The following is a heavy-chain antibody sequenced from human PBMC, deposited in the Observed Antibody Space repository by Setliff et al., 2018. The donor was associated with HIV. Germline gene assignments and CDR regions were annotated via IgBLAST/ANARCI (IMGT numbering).Heavy chain of an antibody. V-gene: IGHV4-59*12. CDR3: ARNTDVDSVYRPFHI. CDR1: GGSISSYH. CDR2: IYYSGST. J-gene: IGHJ3*02. D-gene: IGHD1-26*01. Sequence: SETLSLTCTVSGGSISSYHWSWIRQHPVKGLEWIGYIYYSGSTFYADSVKGRFTITRDISKNTLYLQMNSLRAEDTAVYYCARNTDVDSVYRPFHIWGQGTMVTVSS.